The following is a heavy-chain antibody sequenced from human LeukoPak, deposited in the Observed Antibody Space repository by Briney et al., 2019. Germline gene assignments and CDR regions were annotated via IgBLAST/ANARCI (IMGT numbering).Heavy chain of an antibody. D-gene: IGHD6-19*01. CDR1: GYTFTSYA. V-gene: IGHV1-3*01. CDR3: ARARQWLAYFVY. CDR2: INAGNGNT. J-gene: IGHJ4*02. Sequence: KPGASVKVSCKASGYTFTSYAMHWVRQAPGQRLEWMGWINAGNGNTKYSQKFQGRVTITRDTSVSTAYMGLSSLRSEDTAVYYCARARQWLAYFVYWGQGTLVTVSS.